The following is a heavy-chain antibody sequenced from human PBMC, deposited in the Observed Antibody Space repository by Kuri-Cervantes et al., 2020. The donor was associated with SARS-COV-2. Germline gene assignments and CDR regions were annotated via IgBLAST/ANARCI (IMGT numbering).Heavy chain of an antibody. CDR1: GGTFSNFA. Sequence: SVKVSCKASGGTFSNFAISWVRQAPGQGLGWMGGIIPVFGTTNNAQRLQGRVTISADEARSTVYMELSSLTFEDTAIYYCAQTIPARRRSPGDFYLYYMDVWGKGTSVTVSS. CDR2: IIPVFGTT. CDR3: AQTIPARRRSPGDFYLYYMDV. D-gene: IGHD6-6*01. J-gene: IGHJ6*03. V-gene: IGHV1-69*13.